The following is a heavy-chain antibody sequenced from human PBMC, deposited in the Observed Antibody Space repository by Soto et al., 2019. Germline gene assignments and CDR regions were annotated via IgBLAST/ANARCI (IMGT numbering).Heavy chain of an antibody. J-gene: IGHJ5*02. Sequence: QVQLVQSGAEVKKPGASVKVSCEASGYIFTNYAMHWVCQDPGQRLEWMGWINTDNAKTRYSQKFQDRVTLTRDTSATTAYMELSSLRSEDTAVYYCARAANCSSNTCFSQWFAPWGQGTLVTVSS. D-gene: IGHD2-2*01. CDR3: ARAANCSSNTCFSQWFAP. V-gene: IGHV1-3*04. CDR2: INTDNAKT. CDR1: GYIFTNYA.